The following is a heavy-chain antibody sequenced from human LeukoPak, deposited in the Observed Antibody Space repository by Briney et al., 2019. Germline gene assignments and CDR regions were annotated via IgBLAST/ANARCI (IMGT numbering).Heavy chain of an antibody. CDR2: IWYDGSNK. J-gene: IGHJ4*02. Sequence: PGGSLRLSCAASGFTFSSYIMHWVRQAPGKGLEWVAVIWYDGSNKYYADSVKGRFTISRDNSKNTLYLQMNSLRAEDTAVYYCASSIAAAGTDLDYWGQGTLVTVSS. CDR3: ASSIAAAGTDLDY. V-gene: IGHV3-33*08. D-gene: IGHD6-13*01. CDR1: GFTFSSYI.